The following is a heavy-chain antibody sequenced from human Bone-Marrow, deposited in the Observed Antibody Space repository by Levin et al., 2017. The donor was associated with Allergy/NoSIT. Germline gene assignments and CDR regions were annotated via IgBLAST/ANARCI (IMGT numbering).Heavy chain of an antibody. CDR1: GGSFSGYY. V-gene: IGHV4-34*01. CDR2: INHSGST. Sequence: SETLSLTCAVFGGSFSGYYWSWIRQPPGKGLEWIGEINHSGSTNYKLSLKSRVTISLDTSKNQFSLKLSSVTAADTAVYYCARLAVAGKFDYWGQGTLVTVSS. J-gene: IGHJ4*02. D-gene: IGHD6-19*01. CDR3: ARLAVAGKFDY.